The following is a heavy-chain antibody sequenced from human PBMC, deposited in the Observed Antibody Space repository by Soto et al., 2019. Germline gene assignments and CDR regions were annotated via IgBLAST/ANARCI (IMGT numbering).Heavy chain of an antibody. CDR2: IYSGGST. CDR1: GFTVSSNY. V-gene: IGHV3-66*01. Sequence: GGSLRLSCAASGFTVSSNYMSWVRQAPGKGLEWVSVIYSGGSTYYADSVKGRFTISRDNSKNTLYLQMNSLRAEDTAVYYCARELTTIFGVVIPGWFDPWGQGTLVTVSS. J-gene: IGHJ5*02. CDR3: ARELTTIFGVVIPGWFDP. D-gene: IGHD3-3*01.